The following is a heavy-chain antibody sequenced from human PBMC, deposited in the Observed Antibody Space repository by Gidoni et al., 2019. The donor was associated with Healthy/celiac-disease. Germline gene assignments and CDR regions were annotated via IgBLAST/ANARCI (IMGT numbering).Heavy chain of an antibody. CDR3: ARHGSVGDYGY. CDR1: GGSISSSSYY. V-gene: IGHV4-39*01. CDR2: IYYSGST. Sequence: QLQLQESGPGLVKPSETLSLTCTVSGGSISSSSYYWGWIRQPPGKGLEWIGSIYYSGSTYYNPSLKSRVTISVDTSKNQFSLKLSSVTAADTAVYYCARHGSVGDYGYWGQGTLVTVSS. D-gene: IGHD4-17*01. J-gene: IGHJ4*02.